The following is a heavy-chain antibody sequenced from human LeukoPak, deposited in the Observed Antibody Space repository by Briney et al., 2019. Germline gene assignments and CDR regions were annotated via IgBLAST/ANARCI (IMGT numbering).Heavy chain of an antibody. Sequence: GGSLRLSCAASGFTFSSYGMHWVRQAPGKGLEWVAVISSDGSDKYYADSVKGRFTISRDNSKNTMYLQMNSLRAEDAAVYYCAIGYSSDNWGQGTLVTVSS. J-gene: IGHJ4*02. V-gene: IGHV3-30*03. CDR2: ISSDGSDK. CDR1: GFTFSSYG. CDR3: AIGYSSDN. D-gene: IGHD2-21*01.